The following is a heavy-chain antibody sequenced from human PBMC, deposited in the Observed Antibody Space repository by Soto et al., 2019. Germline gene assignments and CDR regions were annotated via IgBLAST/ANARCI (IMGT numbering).Heavy chain of an antibody. CDR2: IYYSGST. V-gene: IGHV4-59*08. Sequence: SETLSLTCTVSGGSISSYYWSWIRQPPGKGLEWIGYIYYSGSTNYNPSLRSRVTISVDTSKNQFSLKLSSVTAADTAVYYCARRYGGTFDYWGQGTLVTVSS. CDR1: GGSISSYY. J-gene: IGHJ4*02. D-gene: IGHD2-15*01. CDR3: ARRYGGTFDY.